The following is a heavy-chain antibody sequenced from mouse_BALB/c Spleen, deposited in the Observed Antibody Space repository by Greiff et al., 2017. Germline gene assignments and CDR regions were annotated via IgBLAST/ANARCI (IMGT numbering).Heavy chain of an antibody. CDR3: ARTMIMDFDY. CDR2: SYWDDDK. V-gene: IGHV8-12*01. Sequence: QVTLKVSGPGILQPSQTLSLTCSFSGFSLSTSGMGLSWIRQPSGKGLEWLAHSYWDDDKRYNPSLKSRLTISKDTSSNQVFLKITSVDTADTATYYCARTMIMDFDYWGQGTTLTVSS. CDR1: GFSLSTSGMG. D-gene: IGHD2-4*01. J-gene: IGHJ2*01.